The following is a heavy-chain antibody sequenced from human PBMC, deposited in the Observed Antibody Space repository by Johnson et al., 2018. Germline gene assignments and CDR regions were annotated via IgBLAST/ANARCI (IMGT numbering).Heavy chain of an antibody. CDR3: AREERFLEWPPDAFDI. V-gene: IGHV3-7*01. Sequence: VQLVQSGGGVVQPGRSLRLSCAASGFTFSSYGMHWVRQAPGKGLEWVANIKQDGSEKYYVDSVKGRFTISRDNAKNSLYLQMNSLRAEDTAVYYCAREERFLEWPPDAFDIWGQGTMVTVSS. D-gene: IGHD3-3*01. J-gene: IGHJ3*02. CDR1: GFTFSSYG. CDR2: IKQDGSEK.